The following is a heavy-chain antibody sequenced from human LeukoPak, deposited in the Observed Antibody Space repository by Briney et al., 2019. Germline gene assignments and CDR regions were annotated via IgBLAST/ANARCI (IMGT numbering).Heavy chain of an antibody. CDR1: GYSFTGYW. CDR2: IYPGDSDS. CDR3: ARLWDSSFDY. Sequence: GESLKISCKGSGYSFTGYWIGWVRQMPGKGLEWMGIIYPGDSDSKYSPSFQGQVTISADKSINTAYLQWSSLKASDTGIYYCARLWDSSFDYWGQGTLVTVSS. V-gene: IGHV5-51*01. D-gene: IGHD3-16*01. J-gene: IGHJ4*02.